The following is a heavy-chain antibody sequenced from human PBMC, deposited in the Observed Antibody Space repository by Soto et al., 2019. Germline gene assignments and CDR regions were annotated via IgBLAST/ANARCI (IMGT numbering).Heavy chain of an antibody. V-gene: IGHV4-34*01. Sequence: QVQLQQWGAGLLKPSETLSLTCAVYGGSFSGYYWSWIRQPPGKGLEWIGEINHGGSTNYNPSLNGRVTISVDTSKNQFSLKLSSVTAAHTAVYYCARALYSSQHRIDFWGQGTLVTVSS. J-gene: IGHJ4*02. CDR3: ARALYSSQHRIDF. D-gene: IGHD6-13*01. CDR2: INHGGST. CDR1: GGSFSGYY.